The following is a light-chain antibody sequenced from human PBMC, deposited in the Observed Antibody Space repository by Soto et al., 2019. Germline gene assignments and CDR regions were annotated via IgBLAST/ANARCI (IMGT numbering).Light chain of an antibody. CDR3: TSYSSSSPVL. V-gene: IGLV2-14*01. CDR1: SSDVGAYNY. J-gene: IGLJ2*01. CDR2: EVT. Sequence: QSALTQPASVSGSVGQSITISCTGTSSDVGAYNYVSWYQQHPDKAPKLLIFEVTNRPSGVSGRFSGSKSGITASLSISGLKPEDEADYYCTSYSSSSPVLFGGGTKLTVL.